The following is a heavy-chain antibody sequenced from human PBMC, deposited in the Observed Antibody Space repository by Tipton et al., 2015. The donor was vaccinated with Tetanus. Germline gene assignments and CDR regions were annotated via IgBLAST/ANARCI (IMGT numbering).Heavy chain of an antibody. D-gene: IGHD7-27*01. V-gene: IGHV4-39*01. CDR1: GGSISSGVYY. J-gene: IGHJ5*02. Sequence: GLVKPSETLSLTCTVSGGSISSGVYYWGWLRQDPGKGLGWIGRISYSGNTAYNPSLKSRVAISVDTSKNQFSLKLISVTPADTAVYYCARQLWGYWFDPWGQGTLVTVSS. CDR2: ISYSGNT. CDR3: ARQLWGYWFDP.